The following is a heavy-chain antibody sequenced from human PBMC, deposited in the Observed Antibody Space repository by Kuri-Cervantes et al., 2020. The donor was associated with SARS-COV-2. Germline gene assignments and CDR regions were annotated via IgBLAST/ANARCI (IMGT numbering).Heavy chain of an antibody. J-gene: IGHJ4*02. Sequence: SQTLSLTCAVYGGSFSGYYWSWIRQPPGKGLEWIGSIYYSGSTYYNPSLKSRVTISVDTSKNQFSLKLSSVTAADTAVYYCARVGPGDIVATIQGWPFDYWGQGTLVTVSS. CDR3: ARVGPGDIVATIQGWPFDY. CDR2: IYYSGST. D-gene: IGHD5-12*01. V-gene: IGHV4-34*01. CDR1: GGSFSGYY.